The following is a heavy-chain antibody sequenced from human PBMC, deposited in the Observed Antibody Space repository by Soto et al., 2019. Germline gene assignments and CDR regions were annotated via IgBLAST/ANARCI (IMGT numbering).Heavy chain of an antibody. J-gene: IGHJ6*03. Sequence: GGSLRLSCAASGFTFSSYAMSWVRQAPGKGLEWVSAISGSGGSTYYADSVKGRFTISRDNSKNTLYLQMNSLRAEDTAVYYCAKDVADCSSTSCYADYYHYMDVWGKGTTVTVSS. V-gene: IGHV3-23*01. CDR2: ISGSGGST. D-gene: IGHD2-2*01. CDR3: AKDVADCSSTSCYADYYHYMDV. CDR1: GFTFSSYA.